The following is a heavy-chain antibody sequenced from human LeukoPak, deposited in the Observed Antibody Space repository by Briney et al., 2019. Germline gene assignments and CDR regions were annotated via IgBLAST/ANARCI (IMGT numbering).Heavy chain of an antibody. J-gene: IGHJ4*02. V-gene: IGHV4-4*07. CDR3: ARTSGNYYCNSNFDY. Sequence: PSETPSLTCTDPGGSTSDYFWNSIRPPPGKGLESIGRIYSSGSTTYNTSPMSRATTSVDTSKNHFSLKLRSVTAADTAVYYCARTSGNYYCNSNFDYWGQGTLFTVSS. CDR1: GGSTSDYF. D-gene: IGHD1-26*01. CDR2: IYSSGST.